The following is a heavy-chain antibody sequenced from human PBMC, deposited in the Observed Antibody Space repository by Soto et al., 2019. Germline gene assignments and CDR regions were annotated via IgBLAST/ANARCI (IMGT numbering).Heavy chain of an antibody. CDR2: IYYSGST. CDR1: GGSISSSSYY. Sequence: QLQLQESGPGLVKPSETLSLTCTVSGGSISSSSYYWGWIRQPPGKGLEWIGSIYYSGSTYYNPSLKSRVTISVDTSKNQFSLKLSSVTAADTAVYYCARVIGSLLERILDYYYMDVWGKGTTVTVSS. D-gene: IGHD3-3*01. V-gene: IGHV4-39*01. J-gene: IGHJ6*03. CDR3: ARVIGSLLERILDYYYMDV.